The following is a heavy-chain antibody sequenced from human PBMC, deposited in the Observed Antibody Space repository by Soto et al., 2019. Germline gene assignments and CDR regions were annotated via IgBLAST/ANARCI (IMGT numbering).Heavy chain of an antibody. CDR2: INRDGGST. D-gene: IGHD3-22*01. CDR3: ARDRVESGYPEYFQH. J-gene: IGHJ1*01. V-gene: IGHV3-20*04. CDR1: GFPFDDYG. Sequence: GGSLRLSCAAFGFPFDDYGMSWVRQAPGKGLEGVSGINRDGGSTGYADSVKGRFTVSRDNAKNSLYLQMNSLRAEDTAVYYCARDRVESGYPEYFQHWGQGTLVTVSS.